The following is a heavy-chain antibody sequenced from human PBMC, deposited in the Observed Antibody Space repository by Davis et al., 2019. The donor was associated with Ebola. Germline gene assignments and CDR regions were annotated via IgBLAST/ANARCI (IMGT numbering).Heavy chain of an antibody. Sequence: PGGSLRLSCKGSGYSFTSYWIGWVRQMPGKGLEWMGIIYPGDSDTRYSPSFQGQVTISADKSISTAYLQWSSLKASDTAMYYCARLLPAAVYYMDVWGKGTTVTVSS. J-gene: IGHJ6*03. CDR1: GYSFTSYW. CDR2: IYPGDSDT. V-gene: IGHV5-51*01. D-gene: IGHD2-2*01. CDR3: ARLLPAAVYYMDV.